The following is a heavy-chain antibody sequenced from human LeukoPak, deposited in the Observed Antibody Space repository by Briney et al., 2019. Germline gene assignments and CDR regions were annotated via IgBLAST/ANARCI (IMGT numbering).Heavy chain of an antibody. CDR2: IFYTGST. CDR3: ARLNKPGWFDP. V-gene: IGHV4-39*01. J-gene: IGHJ5*02. CDR1: DGSISSSNYY. Sequence: SETLSLTCTVSDGSISSSNYYWAWIRQPPGTGLEWIANIFYTGSTYYNPSLESRVTISIDTSKNQFSLRLNSVTATDTAVYYCARLNKPGWFDPWGQGTLVTVSS. D-gene: IGHD1-14*01.